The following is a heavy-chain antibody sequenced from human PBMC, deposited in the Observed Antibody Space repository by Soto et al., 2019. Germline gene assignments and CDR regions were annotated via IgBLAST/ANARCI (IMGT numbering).Heavy chain of an antibody. CDR3: ARHPSDFWFDP. V-gene: IGHV4-39*01. J-gene: IGHJ5*02. CDR1: GGSFSGYY. CDR2: IYYSGST. D-gene: IGHD2-21*02. Sequence: PXXTLSLPCAVYGGSFSGYYWRWIRQPPGKGLEWIGSIYYSGSTYYNPSLKSRVTVSVDTSKNQFSLKLSYVTAADTAVYYCARHPSDFWFDPWGQGTLVTVSS.